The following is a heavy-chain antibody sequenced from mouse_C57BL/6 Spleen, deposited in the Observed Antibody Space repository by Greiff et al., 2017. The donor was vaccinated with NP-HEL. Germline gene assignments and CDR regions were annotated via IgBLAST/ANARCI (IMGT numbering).Heavy chain of an antibody. CDR3: TRGGGWSYYFDY. CDR1: GFTFSSYA. V-gene: IGHV5-9-1*02. J-gene: IGHJ2*01. D-gene: IGHD3-3*01. CDR2: ISSGGDYI. Sequence: VQVVESGEGLVKPGGSLKLSCAASGFTFSSYAMSWVRQTPEKRLEWVAYISSGGDYIYYADTVKGRFTISRDNARNTLYLQMSSLKSEDTAMYYCTRGGGWSYYFDYWGQGTTLTVSS.